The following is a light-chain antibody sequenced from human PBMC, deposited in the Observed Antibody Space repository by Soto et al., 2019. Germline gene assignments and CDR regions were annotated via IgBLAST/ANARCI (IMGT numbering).Light chain of an antibody. Sequence: IQMTQSRSSLSASVGDRVTITCRESQSISTYLNWYQQKPGKAPKLLIYAASSLQFGVPSRFSGSGSGTDFTLTISSLQREDFATYHCQQSYATPSITFGQATRLEIK. V-gene: IGKV1-39*01. J-gene: IGKJ5*01. CDR3: QQSYATPSIT. CDR1: QSISTY. CDR2: AAS.